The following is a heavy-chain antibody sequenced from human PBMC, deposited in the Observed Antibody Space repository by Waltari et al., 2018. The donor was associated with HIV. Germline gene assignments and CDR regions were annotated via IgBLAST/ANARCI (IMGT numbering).Heavy chain of an antibody. D-gene: IGHD3-10*01. J-gene: IGHJ4*02. Sequence: EVLLVESGGGLVKPGGSLRLSCTASGFTFTSYGMNWVRQVPGKGLEWVSFISSNGTYMYYGKSMKGRFTISRDNAEHSVYLQMNSLTVADSAIYFCARGAAVPGSHPGGDYWGQGTRVTVSS. CDR3: ARGAAVPGSHPGGDY. CDR1: GFTFTSYG. V-gene: IGHV3-21*02. CDR2: ISSNGTYM.